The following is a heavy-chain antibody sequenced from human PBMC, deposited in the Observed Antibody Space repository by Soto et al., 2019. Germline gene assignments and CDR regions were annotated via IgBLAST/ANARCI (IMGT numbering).Heavy chain of an antibody. CDR2: ISAYNGNT. J-gene: IGHJ4*02. CDR1: GYTLTNYG. CDR3: ARDAPTIAAQDDY. Sequence: ASMKGSRKASGYTLTNYGIHLVRPAPGQRLEWMGWISAYNGNTNYAQKLQGRVAMTTDTSTSTAYMELRSLRSDDTAVYYCARDAPTIAAQDDYWGQGTLVTVSS. V-gene: IGHV1-18*01. D-gene: IGHD6-13*01.